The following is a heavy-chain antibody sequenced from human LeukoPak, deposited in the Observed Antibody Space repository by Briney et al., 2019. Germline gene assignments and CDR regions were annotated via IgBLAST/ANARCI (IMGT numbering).Heavy chain of an antibody. CDR1: GFTFRSYE. J-gene: IGHJ4*02. D-gene: IGHD2-8*01. CDR3: ARGGVIKWPFDY. Sequence: GGSLRLSCAASGFTFRSYEINWVRQAPGKGLEWVSYISSSGSTIYYADSVKGRFTISRDNAKNSLYLQMNSLRAEDTAVYYCARGGVIKWPFDYWGQGTLVTVSS. V-gene: IGHV3-48*03. CDR2: ISSSGSTI.